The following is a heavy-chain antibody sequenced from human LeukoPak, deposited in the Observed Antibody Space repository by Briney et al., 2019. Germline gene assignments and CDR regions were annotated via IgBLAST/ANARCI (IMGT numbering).Heavy chain of an antibody. J-gene: IGHJ4*02. CDR1: GYTLTELS. CDR3: ATVGHYDYVWGSYRHFDY. V-gene: IGHV1-24*01. Sequence: ASVTVSCKVSGYTLTELSMHWVRQAPGKGLEWMGGFDPEDGETIYAQKFQGRVTMTEDTSTDTAYMELSSLRSEDTAVYYCATVGHYDYVWGSYRHFDYWGQGTLVTVSS. D-gene: IGHD3-16*02. CDR2: FDPEDGET.